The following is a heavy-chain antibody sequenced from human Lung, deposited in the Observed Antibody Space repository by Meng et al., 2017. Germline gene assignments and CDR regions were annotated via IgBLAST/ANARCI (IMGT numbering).Heavy chain of an antibody. CDR3: ARGPTTMAHDFDY. J-gene: IGHJ4*02. Sequence: QVQLRQWGAGLLKPSETLSLTFVVSGGSFSDYYWSWIRQPPGKGLEWIGEINHSGGTNYNPSLESRATISVDTSQNNLSLKLSSVTAADSAVYYCARGPTTMAHDFDYWGQGTLVTVSS. CDR1: GGSFSDYY. CDR2: INHSGGT. D-gene: IGHD4-11*01. V-gene: IGHV4-34*01.